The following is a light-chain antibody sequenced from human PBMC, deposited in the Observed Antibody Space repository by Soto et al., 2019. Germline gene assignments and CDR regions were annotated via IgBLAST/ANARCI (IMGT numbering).Light chain of an antibody. CDR3: KQYGSSPET. CDR1: QSVSSN. V-gene: IGKV3-15*01. CDR2: GAY. Sequence: EIVLTQSPATLSVSPGERATLSCRASQSVSSNLAWYQQKPGQAHRLLIYGAYTRATGIQARFSGSGSETEFTLTIRSLQSEDFAVYYCKQYGSSPETFGQGTKVDIK. J-gene: IGKJ1*01.